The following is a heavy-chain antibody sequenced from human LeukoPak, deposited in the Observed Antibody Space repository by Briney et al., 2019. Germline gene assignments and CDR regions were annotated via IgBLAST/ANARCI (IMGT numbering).Heavy chain of an antibody. V-gene: IGHV3-30*01. CDR3: ARTYYYGSGSYHFDY. J-gene: IGHJ4*02. CDR2: ISYDGSNK. Sequence: GGSLRLSCAASGFTFSSYAMHWVRQAPGKGLEWVAVISYDGSNKYYADSVKGRFTISRDNSKNTLYLQMNSLRAEDTAVHYCARTYYYGSGSYHFDYWGQGTLVTVSS. CDR1: GFTFSSYA. D-gene: IGHD3-10*01.